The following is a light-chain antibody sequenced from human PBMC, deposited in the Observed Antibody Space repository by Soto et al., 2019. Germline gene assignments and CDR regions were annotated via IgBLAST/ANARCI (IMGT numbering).Light chain of an antibody. V-gene: IGLV1-40*01. CDR3: QPQDRNPHATV. CDR1: SSNIGAGYD. Sequence: QSVLTQPPSVSGAPGQRVTISCTGSSSNIGAGYDVHWYLQLPGTAPKLLIYGNTNRPSGVPDRFSGSKSGSSASLAITGLQAEDEADYYGQPQDRNPHATVCGTGTKVTVL. J-gene: IGLJ1*01. CDR2: GNT.